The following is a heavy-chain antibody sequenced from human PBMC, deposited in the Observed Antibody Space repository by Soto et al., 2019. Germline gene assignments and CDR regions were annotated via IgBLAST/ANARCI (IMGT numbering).Heavy chain of an antibody. V-gene: IGHV3-30-3*01. J-gene: IGHJ6*02. CDR1: GFTFSYHA. CDR2: ISYDGDNK. Sequence: ESGGGVVQPGRSLRLSCPASGFTFSYHALNWVRQAPGKGLEWVAVISYDGDNKYIAESVKGRFTISRDNSKNTVSLQMNSLRTEDTAMYFCARGTTTSAFSAMDVWGQGTTVTVSS. CDR3: ARGTTTSAFSAMDV. D-gene: IGHD1-1*01.